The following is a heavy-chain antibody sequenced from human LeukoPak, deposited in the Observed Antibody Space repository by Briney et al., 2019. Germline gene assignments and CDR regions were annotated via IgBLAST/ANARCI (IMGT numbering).Heavy chain of an antibody. Sequence: GGSLRLSCAASGFTFSSYGMHWVRQAPGKGLEWVAVISYDGSNKYYADSVKGRFTISRDNSKNTLYLQMNSPRAEDTAVYYCAKARTYSGSSYFDYWGQGTLVTVSS. CDR1: GFTFSSYG. CDR2: ISYDGSNK. D-gene: IGHD1-26*01. J-gene: IGHJ4*02. V-gene: IGHV3-30*18. CDR3: AKARTYSGSSYFDY.